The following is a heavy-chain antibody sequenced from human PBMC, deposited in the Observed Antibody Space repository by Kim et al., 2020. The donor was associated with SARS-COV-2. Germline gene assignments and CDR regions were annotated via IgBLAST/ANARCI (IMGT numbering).Heavy chain of an antibody. Sequence: IYAQKFQGRVTMTEDTSTDTAYMELSSLRSEDTAVYYCATLCTATTVIDYWGQGTLVTVSS. CDR3: ATLCTATTVIDY. J-gene: IGHJ4*02. V-gene: IGHV1-24*01. D-gene: IGHD1-26*01.